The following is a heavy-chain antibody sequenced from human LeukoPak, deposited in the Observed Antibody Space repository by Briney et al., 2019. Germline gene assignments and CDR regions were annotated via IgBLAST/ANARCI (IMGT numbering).Heavy chain of an antibody. Sequence: SETLSLTCTVSGGSISSYYWSWLRQPPGKGLGWIGYIYYSGSTNYNPSFKGRVTISVDTSKNQFSLKLSSVPAADTAVYYCARFIVAAAGRYFDYWGQGTLVTVSS. V-gene: IGHV4-59*01. CDR2: IYYSGST. CDR1: GGSISSYY. CDR3: ARFIVAAAGRYFDY. D-gene: IGHD6-13*01. J-gene: IGHJ4*02.